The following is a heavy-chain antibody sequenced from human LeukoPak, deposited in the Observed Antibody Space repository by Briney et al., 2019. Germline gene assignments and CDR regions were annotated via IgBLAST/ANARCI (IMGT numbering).Heavy chain of an antibody. Sequence: PSETLSLTCNVSGGSISGYHWSWIRQPPGKGLEWLGYIYYSGSSNYNPSLKSRVTISADTSKNQFSLKLSSVTAADTAVYYCARDRSLAAAGFDFDYWGQGTLVTVSS. V-gene: IGHV4-59*01. CDR3: ARDRSLAAAGFDFDY. CDR1: GGSISGYH. CDR2: IYYSGSS. J-gene: IGHJ4*02. D-gene: IGHD6-13*01.